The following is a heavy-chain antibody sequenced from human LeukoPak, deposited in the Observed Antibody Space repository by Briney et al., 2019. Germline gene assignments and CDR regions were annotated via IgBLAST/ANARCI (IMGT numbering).Heavy chain of an antibody. CDR2: ITSTGRYI. CDR1: GFNFIDYT. Sequence: SGGSLRLSCAASGFNFIDYTMNWVRQAPGKGLEWVSSITSTGRYIFYADSLKGRFTISRDNAKKSLYLQMNSLRAEDMAVYYCARLRNVGGNPHPFNVWGQGTTVTVSS. J-gene: IGHJ3*01. D-gene: IGHD4-23*01. CDR3: ARLRNVGGNPHPFNV. V-gene: IGHV3-21*01.